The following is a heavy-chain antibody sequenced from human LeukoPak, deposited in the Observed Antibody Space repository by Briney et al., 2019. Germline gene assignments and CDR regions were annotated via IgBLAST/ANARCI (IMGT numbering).Heavy chain of an antibody. CDR2: IYYSGST. CDR1: GGSISSGDYY. CDR3: ARTVAGYYFDY. D-gene: IGHD4-17*01. V-gene: IGHV4-30-4*08. Sequence: SQTLSLTCTVSGGSISSGDYYWSWIRQPPGKGLEWIGYIYYSGSTYYNPSLKSRVTIPVDTSKNQFSLKLSSVTAADTAVYYCARTVAGYYFDYWGQGTLVTVSS. J-gene: IGHJ4*02.